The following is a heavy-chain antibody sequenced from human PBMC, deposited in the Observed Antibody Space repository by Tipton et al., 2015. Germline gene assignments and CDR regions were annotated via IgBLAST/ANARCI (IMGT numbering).Heavy chain of an antibody. CDR2: IRTYNGET. CDR1: GYTFINYD. D-gene: IGHD3-22*01. V-gene: IGHV1-18*01. CDR3: ARAASAFHYDTSGFSNWFDP. Sequence: QLVQSGAEVKKPGASVKVSCKASGYTFINYDITWVRQAPGQGLEWMGGIRTYNGETYYAHKVQGRVIMTTDTSTSTAYMELRSLRSDDTAVYYCARAASAFHYDTSGFSNWFDPWGQGTLVTVSS. J-gene: IGHJ5*02.